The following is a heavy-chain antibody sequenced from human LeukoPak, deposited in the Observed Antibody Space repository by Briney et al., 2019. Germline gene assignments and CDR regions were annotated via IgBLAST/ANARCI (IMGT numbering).Heavy chain of an antibody. CDR1: GFTVSSNY. D-gene: IGHD3-3*01. J-gene: IGHJ4*02. Sequence: GGSLRLSCAASGFTVSSNYMSWVRQAPGKGLEWVSVIYSGGSTYYADSVKGRFTISRDNSKNTLYLQMNSLRAEDTAVYYCAKVMGNYDFWSGNFDYWGQGTLVTVSS. CDR3: AKVMGNYDFWSGNFDY. CDR2: IYSGGST. V-gene: IGHV3-53*01.